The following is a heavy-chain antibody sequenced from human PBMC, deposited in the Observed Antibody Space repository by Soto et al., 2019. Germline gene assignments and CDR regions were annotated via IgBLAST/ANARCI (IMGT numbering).Heavy chain of an antibody. D-gene: IGHD2-2*02. Sequence: GGSLRLSCAASGFTFSDYYMSWIRQAPGKGLEWVSYISSSSSYTNYADSVKGRFTISRDNAKNSLYLQMNSLRAEDTAVYYCARFRVVVPAAIADYYYGMDVWGQGTTVTVS. CDR1: GFTFSDYY. CDR3: ARFRVVVPAAIADYYYGMDV. J-gene: IGHJ6*02. CDR2: ISSSSSYT. V-gene: IGHV3-11*06.